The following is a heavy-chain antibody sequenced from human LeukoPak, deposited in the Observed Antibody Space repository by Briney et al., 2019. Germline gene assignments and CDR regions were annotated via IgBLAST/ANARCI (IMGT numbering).Heavy chain of an antibody. CDR2: ISSNGDNT. V-gene: IGHV3-64*01. CDR1: GFTFSSYA. Sequence: PGGSLRLSCAASGFTFSSYAMHWVRQAPGKGLEYVSAISSNGDNTYYANSVKGRFTISRDNSKNTLYLQMASLGGEDTAVYYCARAPREGFSGSYHDYWGQGTLVTVSS. D-gene: IGHD1-26*01. CDR3: ARAPREGFSGSYHDY. J-gene: IGHJ4*02.